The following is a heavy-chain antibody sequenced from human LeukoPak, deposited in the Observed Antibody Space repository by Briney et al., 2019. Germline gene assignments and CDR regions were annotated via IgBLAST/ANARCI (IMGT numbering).Heavy chain of an antibody. Sequence: PGGSLRLSCAASGFTVSSNYMNWVRQAPGKGLEWVSLIYSGGSTYYADSVKGRFTISRDNSKDTLFLQMNSLRADDTAVYYCAKVAGYSSSWYFDYWGQGTLVTVSS. V-gene: IGHV3-53*01. CDR3: AKVAGYSSSWYFDY. CDR1: GFTVSSNY. J-gene: IGHJ4*02. D-gene: IGHD6-13*01. CDR2: IYSGGST.